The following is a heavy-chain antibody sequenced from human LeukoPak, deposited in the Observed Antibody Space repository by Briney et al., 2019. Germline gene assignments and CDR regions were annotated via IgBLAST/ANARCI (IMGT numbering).Heavy chain of an antibody. J-gene: IGHJ6*03. D-gene: IGHD3-22*01. Sequence: SVKVSCKASRGTFSSYAISWVRQAPGQGLEWMGRIIPIFGTANYAQKFQGRVTITTDESTSTAYMELSSLRSEDTAVYYCASLTYYYDSSGYYSPRYYYMDVWGKETTVTVSS. CDR2: IIPIFGTA. CDR3: ASLTYYYDSSGYYSPRYYYMDV. V-gene: IGHV1-69*05. CDR1: RGTFSSYA.